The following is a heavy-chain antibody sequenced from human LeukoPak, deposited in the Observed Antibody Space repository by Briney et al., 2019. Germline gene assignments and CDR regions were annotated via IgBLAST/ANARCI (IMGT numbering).Heavy chain of an antibody. CDR3: ARVSCSSTSCYTPDY. Sequence: GGSLRLSCATSGFTFSTYSMGWVRQAPGKGLEWVSSLSRSGNNMYSADSMKGRFTISRDNAKNSLYLQMNSLRAEDTAVYYCARVSCSSTSCYTPDYWGQGTLVTVSS. CDR2: LSRSGNNM. CDR1: GFTFSTYS. J-gene: IGHJ4*02. D-gene: IGHD2-2*02. V-gene: IGHV3-21*01.